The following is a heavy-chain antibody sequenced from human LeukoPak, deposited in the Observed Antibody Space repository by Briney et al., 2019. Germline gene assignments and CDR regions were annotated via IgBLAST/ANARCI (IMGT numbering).Heavy chain of an antibody. Sequence: SETLSLTCAVYGGSFSGVSWNWIRQPPGKGLEWIGEINHSGSTNYNPSLKSRVTISVDTSKNQFSLKLSSVTAADTAVYYCARDSPDAFDIWGQGTMVTVSS. J-gene: IGHJ3*02. CDR3: ARDSPDAFDI. CDR2: INHSGST. CDR1: GGSFSGVS. V-gene: IGHV4-34*01.